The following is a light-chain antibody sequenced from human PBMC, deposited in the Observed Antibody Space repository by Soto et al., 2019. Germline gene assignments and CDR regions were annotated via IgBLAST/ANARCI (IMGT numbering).Light chain of an antibody. J-gene: IGKJ1*01. CDR3: QQYNSYRRT. CDR2: KAS. CDR1: QSISSW. Sequence: EIKMTQSPATLSASVGDRVTITCRASQSISSWLAWYQQKQRKAPKLLIYKASSLESGVPSRFSGSGSGTEFPLTISRLQPDDFATYYCQQYNSYRRTFGQGTKVEIK. V-gene: IGKV1-5*03.